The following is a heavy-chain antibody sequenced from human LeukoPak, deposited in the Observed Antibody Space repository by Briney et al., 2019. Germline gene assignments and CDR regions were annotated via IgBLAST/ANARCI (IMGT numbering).Heavy chain of an antibody. V-gene: IGHV3-21*01. D-gene: IGHD6-13*01. CDR3: ARDRSYSSSWYPIFDY. CDR1: GFTFSSYS. J-gene: IGHJ4*02. CDR2: ISSSSSYI. Sequence: GGSLRLSCAASGFTFSSYSMNWVRQAPGKGLEWVSSISSSSSYIYYADSVKGRFTISRDNAKNSLYLQMNSLRAEDTAVYYCARDRSYSSSWYPIFDYWGQGTLVTVSS.